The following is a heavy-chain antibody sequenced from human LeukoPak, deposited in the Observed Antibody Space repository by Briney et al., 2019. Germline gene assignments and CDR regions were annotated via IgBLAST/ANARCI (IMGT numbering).Heavy chain of an antibody. CDR3: AKGSSTGGYRDY. J-gene: IGHJ4*02. Sequence: GGSLRLSCAASGFTIGSYAMSWVRQAPGKGLEWVSAISGSGGSTYYADSVKGRFTISRDNSKNTLYLQMNSLRAEDTAVYYCAKGSSTGGYRDYWGQGTLVTVSS. V-gene: IGHV3-23*01. CDR1: GFTIGSYA. D-gene: IGHD5-24*01. CDR2: ISGSGGST.